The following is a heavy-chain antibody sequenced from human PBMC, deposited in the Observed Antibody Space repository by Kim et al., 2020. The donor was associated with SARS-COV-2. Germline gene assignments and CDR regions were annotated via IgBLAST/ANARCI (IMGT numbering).Heavy chain of an antibody. CDR2: IIPIFGTA. J-gene: IGHJ6*02. Sequence: SVKVSCKASGGTFSSYAISWVRQAPGQGLEWMGGIIPIFGTANYAQKFQGRVTITADESTSTAYMELSSLRSEDTAVYYCASRGSGSFKPNPYYYYGMDVWGQGTTVTVSS. D-gene: IGHD3-10*01. V-gene: IGHV1-69*13. CDR3: ASRGSGSFKPNPYYYYGMDV. CDR1: GGTFSSYA.